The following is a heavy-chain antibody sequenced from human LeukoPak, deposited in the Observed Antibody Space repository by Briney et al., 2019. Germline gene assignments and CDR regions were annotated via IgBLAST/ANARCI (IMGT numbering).Heavy chain of an antibody. CDR3: ARDSLENSVWGSYRYWFDY. Sequence: GGSLRLSCAASGFTFSSYSMNWVRQAPGKGLEWVAAISNSGSKIYYADSVKGRFTISRDNSKNSLYLQMNSLRAEDTAVYYCARDSLENSVWGSYRYWFDYWGQGTRVTVSS. V-gene: IGHV3-21*01. CDR1: GFTFSSYS. J-gene: IGHJ4*02. CDR2: ISNSGSKI. D-gene: IGHD3-16*02.